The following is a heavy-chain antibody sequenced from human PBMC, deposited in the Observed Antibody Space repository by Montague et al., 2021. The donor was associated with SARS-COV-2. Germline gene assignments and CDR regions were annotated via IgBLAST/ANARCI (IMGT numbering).Heavy chain of an antibody. CDR3: AKQYYYGSGSYSSVVPEYFDL. J-gene: IGHJ2*01. V-gene: IGHV3-30*18. CDR1: GFTFSSYG. Sequence: SLRLSCAASGFTFSSYGMHWVRQAPGKGLEWVAVISYDGSNKYYADSVKGRLTISRDNSKNTLYLQMNSLRAEDTAVYYCAKQYYYGSGSYSSVVPEYFDLWGRGTLVTVSS. D-gene: IGHD3-10*01. CDR2: ISYDGSNK.